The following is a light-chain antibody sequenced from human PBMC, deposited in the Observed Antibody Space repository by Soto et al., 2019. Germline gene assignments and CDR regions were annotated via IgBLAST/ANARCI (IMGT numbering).Light chain of an antibody. V-gene: IGLV1-40*01. CDR1: SSNIGAGYD. Sequence: QSVLTQPPSISGAPGQRVTISCTGSSSNIGAGYDVHWYQQLPGTAPKLLIYGDTNRPSGVPDRFSGSKSGTSASLAITGLQAEDEADYYCGAWESSSLTSGRVVFGGGTKLTVL. CDR2: GDT. J-gene: IGLJ3*02. CDR3: GAWESSSLTSGRVV.